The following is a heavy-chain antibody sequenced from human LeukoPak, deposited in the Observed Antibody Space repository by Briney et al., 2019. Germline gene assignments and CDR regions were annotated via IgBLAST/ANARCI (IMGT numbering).Heavy chain of an antibody. CDR2: INHSGST. Sequence: SSETLSLTCAVYGGSFSGYYWSWIRQPPGKGLEWIGEINHSGSTNYNPSLKSRVTISVDTSKNQFSLKLSSVTAADTAVYYCARGITMIVVVPAPFDYWGQGTLVTVSS. CDR1: GGSFSGYY. CDR3: ARGITMIVVVPAPFDY. V-gene: IGHV4-34*01. D-gene: IGHD3-22*01. J-gene: IGHJ4*02.